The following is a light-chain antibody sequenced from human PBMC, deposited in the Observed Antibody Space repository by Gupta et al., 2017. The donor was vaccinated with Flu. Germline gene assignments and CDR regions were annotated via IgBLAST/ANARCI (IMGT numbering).Light chain of an antibody. CDR2: GAS. Sequence: EIVMTQSPASLSVSPGERATLSCRASQSVSSDLAWYQQQPGQVPRLLIYGASTRATGIPARFSGSGSGTEFTLTISSLQSEDFAVYYCQQYNNWPWTFGQGTKVEI. CDR3: QQYNNWPWT. J-gene: IGKJ1*01. V-gene: IGKV3-15*01. CDR1: QSVSSD.